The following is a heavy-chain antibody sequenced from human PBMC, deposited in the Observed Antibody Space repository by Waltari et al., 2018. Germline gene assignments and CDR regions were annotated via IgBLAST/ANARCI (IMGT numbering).Heavy chain of an antibody. V-gene: IGHV4-34*01. CDR1: GGSFSGYY. Sequence: QVQLQQWGAGLLKPSETLSLTCAVYGGSFSGYYWSWIRQPPGTGLEWIGEINHSGSTNYNPALKSRVTISVDTSKNQCSLKLSSVTAADTAVYYCARGGVWWLRDKGTYFDYWGQGTLVTVSS. D-gene: IGHD5-12*01. CDR3: ARGGVWWLRDKGTYFDY. J-gene: IGHJ4*02. CDR2: INHSGST.